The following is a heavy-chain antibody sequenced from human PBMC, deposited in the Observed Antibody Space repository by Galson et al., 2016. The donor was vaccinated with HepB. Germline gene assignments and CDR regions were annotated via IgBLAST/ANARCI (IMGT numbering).Heavy chain of an antibody. D-gene: IGHD4-11*01. CDR1: GVILRNYA. Sequence: SLRLSCAASGVILRNYAMSWVRQAPGKGLEWVSGISGSGERTNYADSVKGRFTISRDNSNNTLYLQMNSLRAEDTAVYYCAKGVYSDYVYPYYYYGMDVWGQGTTVTVSS. CDR2: ISGSGERT. J-gene: IGHJ6*02. CDR3: AKGVYSDYVYPYYYYGMDV. V-gene: IGHV3-23*01.